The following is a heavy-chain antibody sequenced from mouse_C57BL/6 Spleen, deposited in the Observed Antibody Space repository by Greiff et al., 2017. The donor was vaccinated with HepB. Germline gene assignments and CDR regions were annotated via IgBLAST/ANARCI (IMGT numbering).Heavy chain of an antibody. D-gene: IGHD2-1*01. CDR3: ARSDGNSWFAY. V-gene: IGHV1-54*01. CDR1: GYAFTNYL. Sequence: QVQLQQSGAELVRPGTSVKVSCKASGYAFTNYLIEWVKQRPGQGLEWIGVINPGSGGTNYNEKCKGKATLTADKSSSTAYMQLSSLTSEDSAVYFCARSDGNSWFAYWGQGTLVTVSA. CDR2: INPGSGGT. J-gene: IGHJ3*01.